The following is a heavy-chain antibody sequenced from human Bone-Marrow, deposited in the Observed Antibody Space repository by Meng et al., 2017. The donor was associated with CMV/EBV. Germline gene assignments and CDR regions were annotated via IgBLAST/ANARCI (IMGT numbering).Heavy chain of an antibody. CDR2: VNPNSGGT. D-gene: IGHD1-20*01. J-gene: IGHJ6*02. V-gene: IGHV1-2*02. CDR1: GYSFTGYY. Sequence: ASVKVSCKASGYSFTGYYMHWVRQAPGQGLEWMGWVNPNSGGTNYAQKFQGRVTMTRDTSISTAYVELSRLRSDDTAVYYCATFYNWNYHHGMDVWGQGTMVTVSS. CDR3: ATFYNWNYHHGMDV.